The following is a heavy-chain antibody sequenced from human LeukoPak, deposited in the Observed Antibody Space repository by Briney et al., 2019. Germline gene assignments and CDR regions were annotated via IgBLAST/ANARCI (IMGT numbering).Heavy chain of an antibody. Sequence: ASVKVSCKASGYTFTGYYIHWVRQAPGQGLEWQGWINPNNGGTKFAQKFQGRVTMTRDTSISTAYMELSGLGSDDTAVYYCGSWDYGSGSYSPYYWGQGTLVTVSS. J-gene: IGHJ4*02. CDR2: INPNNGGT. D-gene: IGHD3-10*01. CDR1: GYTFTGYY. CDR3: GSWDYGSGSYSPYY. V-gene: IGHV1-2*02.